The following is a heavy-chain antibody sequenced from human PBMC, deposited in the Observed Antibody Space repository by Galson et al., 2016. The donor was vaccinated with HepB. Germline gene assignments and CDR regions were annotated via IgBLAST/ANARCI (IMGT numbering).Heavy chain of an antibody. D-gene: IGHD6-19*01. J-gene: IGHJ6*02. Sequence: SVKVSCKASGVTFITYAFSWVRQAPGQGLEWMGRIVPILDMANYAQKFQGRVTINADKSTSKTYVELSSLNSGDTAVYYWATDAVAVNGTLHFYHYGMDGWGLGTTVTVSS. V-gene: IGHV1-69*04. CDR2: IVPILDMA. CDR3: ATDAVAVNGTLHFYHYGMDG. CDR1: GVTFITYA.